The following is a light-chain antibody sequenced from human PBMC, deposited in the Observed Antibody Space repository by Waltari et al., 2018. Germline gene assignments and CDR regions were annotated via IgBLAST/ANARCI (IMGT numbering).Light chain of an antibody. CDR3: QVWDSSSDHVA. V-gene: IGLV3-21*03. Sequence: YVLTQPPSVSVAPGKTAIFTCGGNDIGSKSVPWLQQKPGQAPVLVVYDDSDRPSGIPERFSGSNSGNTATLSISRVEAGDEADYYCQVWDSSSDHVAFGGGTKLTVL. CDR1: DIGSKS. J-gene: IGLJ2*01. CDR2: DDS.